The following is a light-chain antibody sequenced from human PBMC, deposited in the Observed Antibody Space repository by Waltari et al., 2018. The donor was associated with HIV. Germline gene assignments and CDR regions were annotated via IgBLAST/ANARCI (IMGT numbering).Light chain of an antibody. V-gene: IGLV2-23*02. J-gene: IGLJ2*01. CDR1: SSDVGGSNL. CDR3: CSYGGSSTFVI. Sequence: QSALTQPASVSGSPGQSITISCTGTSSDVGGSNLVSWYQKNPGKAPKLMIYEVTKRPSGVSNRFSGSKSGNTASLTISGLQAADEADYYCCSYGGSSTFVIFGGGTKLTVL. CDR2: EVT.